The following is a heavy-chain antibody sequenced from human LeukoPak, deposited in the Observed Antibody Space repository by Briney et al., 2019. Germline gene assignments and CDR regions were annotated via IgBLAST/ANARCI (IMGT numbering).Heavy chain of an antibody. CDR2: IYSGGST. D-gene: IGHD6-19*01. J-gene: IGHJ4*02. Sequence: PGGSLRLSCAASGFTVSSNYMSWVRQAPGKGLEWVSVIYSGGSTYYADSVKGRFTISRDNSKNTLYLQMNSLRAEDTAVYYCARDVLLAVAGTPTYFDYWGQGTLVTVSS. CDR1: GFTVSSNY. CDR3: ARDVLLAVAGTPTYFDY. V-gene: IGHV3-53*01.